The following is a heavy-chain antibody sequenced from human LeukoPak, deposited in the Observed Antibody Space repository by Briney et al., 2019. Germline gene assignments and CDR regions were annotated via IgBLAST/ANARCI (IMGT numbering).Heavy chain of an antibody. CDR2: INHSGST. D-gene: IGHD3-3*01. Sequence: PSETLSLTCAVYGGSFSGYYWSWIRQPPGKGLEWIGEINHSGSTNYKPSLKSRVTISVDTSKNQFSLKLSSVTAADTAVYYCARGAWSGYIDYWGQGTLVTVSS. V-gene: IGHV4-34*01. J-gene: IGHJ4*02. CDR3: ARGAWSGYIDY. CDR1: GGSFSGYY.